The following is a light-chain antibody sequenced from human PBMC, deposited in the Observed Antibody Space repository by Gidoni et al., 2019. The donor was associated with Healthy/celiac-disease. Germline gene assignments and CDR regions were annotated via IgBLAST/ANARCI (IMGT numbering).Light chain of an antibody. CDR3: QQYGSSPRA. CDR2: GAS. Sequence: IVLPQSPGTLSLSPGERATLSCRASQSGSSSYLAWSQQKPGQASRLLIYGASSRATGIPDRCSGSGSGTDFTLTISRLEPEDFAVYYCQQYGSSPRAFXPXTKVDIK. CDR1: QSGSSSY. J-gene: IGKJ3*01. V-gene: IGKV3-20*01.